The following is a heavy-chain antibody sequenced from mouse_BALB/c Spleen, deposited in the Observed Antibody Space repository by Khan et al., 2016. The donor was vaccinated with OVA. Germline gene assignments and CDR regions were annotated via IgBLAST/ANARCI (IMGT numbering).Heavy chain of an antibody. J-gene: IGHJ3*01. V-gene: IGHV5-4*02. CDR3: ARGYYGNPFAY. CDR1: GFTFSDYY. Sequence: EVELVESGGGLVKPGGSLTLSCAASGFTFSDYYMYWVRQTPEKRLEWVATISDGGSYTYYPDSVKGRFTISRDDAKNNLYLQMSSLKSEDPAMYYCARGYYGNPFAYWGQGTLGPVSA. D-gene: IGHD2-1*01. CDR2: ISDGGSYT.